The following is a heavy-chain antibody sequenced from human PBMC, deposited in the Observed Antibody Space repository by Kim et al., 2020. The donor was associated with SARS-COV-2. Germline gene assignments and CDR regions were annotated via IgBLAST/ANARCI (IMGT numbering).Heavy chain of an antibody. D-gene: IGHD2-8*02. Sequence: GGSLRLSCAASGFTFSNYAMSWVRQAPGKGLEWVSVISGSGGSTYYADSVKGRFTISRDNSKNTLYLQTNSLRAEDTAVYYCAKHRSGDRYCLDYWGQGTLVTVSS. CDR2: ISGSGGST. CDR3: AKHRSGDRYCLDY. CDR1: GFTFSNYA. V-gene: IGHV3-23*01. J-gene: IGHJ4*02.